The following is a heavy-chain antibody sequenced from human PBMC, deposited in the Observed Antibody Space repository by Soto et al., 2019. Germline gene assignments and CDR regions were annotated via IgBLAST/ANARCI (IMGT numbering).Heavy chain of an antibody. Sequence: SETLSLTCAVSGGSFSSNWWSWVRQPPGKGLEWIGEIHHSGSTNYNPSLNSRVTISIDKSKNQFSLNLSSVTAADTAVYFCTTRDYGFIRQYWGQGTLLTVFS. J-gene: IGHJ4*02. CDR3: TTRDYGFIRQY. V-gene: IGHV4-4*02. D-gene: IGHD4-17*01. CDR1: GGSFSSNW. CDR2: IHHSGST.